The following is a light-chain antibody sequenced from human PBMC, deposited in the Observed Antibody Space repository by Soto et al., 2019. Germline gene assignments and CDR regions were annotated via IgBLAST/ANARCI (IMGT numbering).Light chain of an antibody. V-gene: IGKV3-20*01. Sequence: EIVLTQSPGTLSLSPGERATLSCRASQSISSNYVAWYQQKPGQAPRLLIYDASTRATGIPNRYSGSGSGTDFTLTISRLEPEDFAVFYCQQYGDSPTFGQGIKVDI. J-gene: IGKJ1*01. CDR3: QQYGDSPT. CDR1: QSISSNY. CDR2: DAS.